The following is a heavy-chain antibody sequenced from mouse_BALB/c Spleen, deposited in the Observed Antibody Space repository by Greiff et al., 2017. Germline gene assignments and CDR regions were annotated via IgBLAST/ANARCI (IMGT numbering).Heavy chain of an antibody. J-gene: IGHJ2*01. CDR1: GYTFTSYY. V-gene: IGHV1S81*02. CDR3: TRSGYAFDY. CDR2: INPSNGGT. D-gene: IGHD3-1*01. Sequence: VKLQQSGAELVKPGASVKLSCKASGYTFTSYYMYWVKQRPGQGLEWIGEINPSNGGTNFNEKFKSKATLTVDKSSSTAYMQLSSLTSEDSAVYYCTRSGYAFDYWGQGTTLTVSS.